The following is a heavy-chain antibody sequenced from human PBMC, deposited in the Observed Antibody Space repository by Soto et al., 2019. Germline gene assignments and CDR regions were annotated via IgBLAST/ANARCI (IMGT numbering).Heavy chain of an antibody. CDR1: GGSISSYY. CDR2: IYYSGST. V-gene: IGHV4-59*01. D-gene: IGHD5-12*01. J-gene: IGHJ4*02. Sequence: SETLSLTCTVSGGSISSYYRSWIRQPPGKGLEWIGYIYYSGSTNYNPSLKSRVTISVDTSKNQFSLKLSSVTAADTAVYYCARYSGYDFYFDHWGQGTLVTVSS. CDR3: ARYSGYDFYFDH.